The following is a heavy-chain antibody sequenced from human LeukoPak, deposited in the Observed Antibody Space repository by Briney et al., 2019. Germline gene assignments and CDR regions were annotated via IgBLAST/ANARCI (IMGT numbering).Heavy chain of an antibody. D-gene: IGHD3-10*01. Sequence: SETLSLTCTVSGGSIRSYDWNWIRQPPGKGLEWIGYIYYSGNTNYNPSLKSRVTISVDTSNNQFSLKLSSVTAADTAVYYCATDNSYGSGSYYTWGQGTLVTVSS. J-gene: IGHJ4*02. CDR3: ATDNSYGSGSYYT. CDR2: IYYSGNT. CDR1: GGSIRSYD. V-gene: IGHV4-59*01.